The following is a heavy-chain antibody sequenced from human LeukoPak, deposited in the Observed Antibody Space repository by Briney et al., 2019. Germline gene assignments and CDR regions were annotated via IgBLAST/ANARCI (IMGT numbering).Heavy chain of an antibody. CDR2: IYPGDSDT. D-gene: IGHD3-22*01. Sequence: GESLKISWKASGYSFTIYWIGWVRQMPGKGLEWMGIIYPGDSDTRYSPSFQGQVTISADKSISTAYLQWSSLKASDTAMYYCARLYDSSGFRFDYWGQGTLVTVSS. J-gene: IGHJ4*02. V-gene: IGHV5-51*01. CDR3: ARLYDSSGFRFDY. CDR1: GYSFTIYW.